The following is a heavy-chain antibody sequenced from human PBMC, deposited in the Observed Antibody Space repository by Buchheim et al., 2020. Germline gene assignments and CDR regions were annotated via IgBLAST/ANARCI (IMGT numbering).Heavy chain of an antibody. Sequence: QVQLVESGGGVVQPGRSLRLSCAASGFTFSSYGMHWVRQAPGKGLEWVAVIWYDGSNKYYADSVKGRFTISRDNSKNTLYLQMNSLRAEDTAVYYCARRGYSYGLGYYGMDVWGQGTT. D-gene: IGHD5-18*01. V-gene: IGHV3-33*01. J-gene: IGHJ6*02. CDR2: IWYDGSNK. CDR3: ARRGYSYGLGYYGMDV. CDR1: GFTFSSYG.